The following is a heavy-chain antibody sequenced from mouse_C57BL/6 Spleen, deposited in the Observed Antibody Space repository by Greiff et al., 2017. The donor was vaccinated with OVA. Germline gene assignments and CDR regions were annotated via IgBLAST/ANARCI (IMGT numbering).Heavy chain of an antibody. CDR2: IDPSDSET. V-gene: IGHV1-52*01. D-gene: IGHD2-2*01. CDR3: ARHYGYDGFDY. Sequence: QVQLQQPGAELVRPGSSVKLSCKASGYTFTSYWMHWVKQRPIQGLEWIGNIDPSDSETHYNQKFKDKATLTVDKSSSTAYMQLSSLTSEDSAVYYCARHYGYDGFDYWGQGTTLTVSS. CDR1: GYTFTSYW. J-gene: IGHJ2*01.